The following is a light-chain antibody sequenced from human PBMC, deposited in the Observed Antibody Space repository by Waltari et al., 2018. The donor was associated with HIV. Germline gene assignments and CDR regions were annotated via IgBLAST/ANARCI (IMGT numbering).Light chain of an antibody. Sequence: QSVLTQPPSVSGAPGQRVTISCTGSSSNIGAGYDLHWSQQLPGTAPKLLIYGNNNRPSGVPDRFSGSKSGTSASLAITGLQAEDEADYYCQSYDSSLSAFVFGTGTKVTVL. J-gene: IGLJ1*01. CDR3: QSYDSSLSAFV. V-gene: IGLV1-40*01. CDR1: SSNIGAGYD. CDR2: GNN.